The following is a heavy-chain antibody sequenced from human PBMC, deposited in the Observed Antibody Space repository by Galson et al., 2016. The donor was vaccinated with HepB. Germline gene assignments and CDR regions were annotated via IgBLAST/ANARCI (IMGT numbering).Heavy chain of an antibody. D-gene: IGHD1-26*01. CDR1: GYSFTDSY. CDR2: INPESGAT. V-gene: IGHV1-2*02. J-gene: IGHJ4*02. Sequence: SVKVSCKASGYSFTDSYLHWLRQAPGQGLEWLGWINPESGATKYAPKFEARVTISRDTSINTLYMELSSLRSEDTAIYYCARDLSPPTIVGAASVGYWGQGTLVTVSS. CDR3: ARDLSPPTIVGAASVGY.